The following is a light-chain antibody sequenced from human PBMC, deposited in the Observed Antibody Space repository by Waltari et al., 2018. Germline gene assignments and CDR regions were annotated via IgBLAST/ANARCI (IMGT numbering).Light chain of an antibody. J-gene: IGLJ1*01. V-gene: IGLV3-21*04. Sequence: SYVLTQPPSVSVAPGETARLTCGGNNIETKSFHWYQQKPGQAPVLVISYDSDRPPGIPERFSGSNSGNTATLTISRVEAGDEADYYCQVWDANNEPGVFGTGTEVTVL. CDR1: NIETKS. CDR3: QVWDANNEPGV. CDR2: YDS.